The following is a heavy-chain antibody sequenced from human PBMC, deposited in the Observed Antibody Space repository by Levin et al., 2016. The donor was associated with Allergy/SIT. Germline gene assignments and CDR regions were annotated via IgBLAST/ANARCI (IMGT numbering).Heavy chain of an antibody. CDR3: ARDSDVDEFRRGSSPFFEY. J-gene: IGHJ4*02. Sequence: SETLSLTCTVSGGSISNYFWSWIRQPPGKGLEWIGFIYYSVDTTYNPSFEGRVTISLDASQNQFSLRLTSVTAADSAVYYCARDSDVDEFRRGSSPFFEYWGQGVLVTVSS. CDR2: IYYSVDT. V-gene: IGHV4-59*01. CDR1: GGSISNYF. D-gene: IGHD3-10*01.